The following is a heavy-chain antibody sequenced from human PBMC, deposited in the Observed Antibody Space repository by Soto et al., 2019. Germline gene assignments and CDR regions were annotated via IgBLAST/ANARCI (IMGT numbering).Heavy chain of an antibody. V-gene: IGHV3-23*01. J-gene: IGHJ5*02. Sequence: PGGSLRLSCAAPGFTLSSYAMSWVRQAPGKGLEWVSTFSGTGGYTYYADSVKGRFTISRDDSKNTLFLHMNSLRAADTAVYYWARGQRALITYGPFDPWGQGTLVTVSS. CDR3: ARGQRALITYGPFDP. D-gene: IGHD4-17*01. CDR2: FSGTGGYT. CDR1: GFTLSSYA.